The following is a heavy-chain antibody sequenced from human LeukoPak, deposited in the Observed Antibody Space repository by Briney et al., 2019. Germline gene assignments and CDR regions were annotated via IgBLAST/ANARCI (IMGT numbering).Heavy chain of an antibody. V-gene: IGHV3-74*01. CDR3: ARGNFVEDIVVVPLGMDV. J-gene: IGHJ6*04. Sequence: GGSLRLSCAASGFTFSSYWMHWVRHAPGKGLGWVSGIYNDGSSTGYENSVKGRFTISRDNAKNTLYLQMNSLRAEDTAVYYCARGNFVEDIVVVPLGMDVWGKGTTVAVSS. D-gene: IGHD2-2*01. CDR2: IYNDGSST. CDR1: GFTFSSYW.